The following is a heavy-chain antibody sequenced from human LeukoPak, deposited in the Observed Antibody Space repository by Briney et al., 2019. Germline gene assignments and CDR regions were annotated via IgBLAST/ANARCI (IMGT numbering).Heavy chain of an antibody. CDR2: INPNSGGT. D-gene: IGHD3-22*01. J-gene: IGHJ4*02. Sequence: ASVKVSCKASGYTFTGYYMHLVRQAPGQGLEWMGRINPNSGGTNYAQKFQGRVTMTRDTSISTAYMELSRLRSDDTAVYYCARDYASIYYDSSGHRDYWGQGTLVTVSS. V-gene: IGHV1-2*06. CDR3: ARDYASIYYDSSGHRDY. CDR1: GYTFTGYY.